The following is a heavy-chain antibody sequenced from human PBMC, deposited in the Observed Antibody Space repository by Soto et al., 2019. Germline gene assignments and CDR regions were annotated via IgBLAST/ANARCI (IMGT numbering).Heavy chain of an antibody. CDR2: IKHSGST. J-gene: IGHJ5*02. CDR3: ASYVVVASSGNWFDP. CDR1: GGSFSGYY. D-gene: IGHD2-2*01. Sequence: QVQLQQWGAGLLKPSETLSLTCAVYGGSFSGYYWRWIRQPPGKGLEWIGEIKHSGSTNYNPSLKSLVTISVDTSKNQFSLKLSSVTAADTAVYYCASYVVVASSGNWFDPWGQGTLVTVSS. V-gene: IGHV4-34*01.